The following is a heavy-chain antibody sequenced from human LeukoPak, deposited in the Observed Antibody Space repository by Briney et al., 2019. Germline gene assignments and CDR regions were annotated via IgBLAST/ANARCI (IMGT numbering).Heavy chain of an antibody. V-gene: IGHV4-39*01. Sequence: SETLSLTCTFSGGSISSSSYYWGWIRQPPGKGLEWIGSIYYSGSTYYNPSLKSRVTISVDTSKNQFSLKLSSVTAADTVVYYCETHPITMTSFDYWGQGTLVTVSS. J-gene: IGHJ4*02. CDR1: GGSISSSSYY. CDR3: ETHPITMTSFDY. D-gene: IGHD3-22*01. CDR2: IYYSGST.